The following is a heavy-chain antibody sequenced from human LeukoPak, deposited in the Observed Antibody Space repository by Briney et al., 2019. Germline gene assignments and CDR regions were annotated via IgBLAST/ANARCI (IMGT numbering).Heavy chain of an antibody. J-gene: IGHJ6*03. D-gene: IGHD5-18*01. CDR2: ISSSSSYV. CDR1: GFTFSSYS. V-gene: IGHV3-21*01. CDR3: ARDNRAYSYGSRDKKYYYYYMDV. Sequence: GGSLRLSCAASGFTFSSYSMNWVRQAPGKGLEWVSSISSSSSYVYYADSVKGRFTISRDNAKNSLYLQMNSLRAEDTAVYYCARDNRAYSYGSRDKKYYYYYMDVWGKGTTVTISS.